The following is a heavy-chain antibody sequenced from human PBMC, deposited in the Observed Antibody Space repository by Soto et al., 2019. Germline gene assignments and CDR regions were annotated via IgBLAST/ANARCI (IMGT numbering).Heavy chain of an antibody. CDR2: ISYDGSNK. V-gene: IGHV3-30*18. J-gene: IGHJ3*02. CDR3: AKDRAPSSGYYPFDAFDI. D-gene: IGHD3-22*01. CDR1: GFTFSSYG. Sequence: QVQLVESGGGVVQPGRSLRLSCAASGFTFSSYGMHWVRQAPGKGLEWVAVISYDGSNKYYADSVKGRFTISRDNSKNTLYLQMNSLRAEDTAVYYCAKDRAPSSGYYPFDAFDIWGQGTMVTVSS.